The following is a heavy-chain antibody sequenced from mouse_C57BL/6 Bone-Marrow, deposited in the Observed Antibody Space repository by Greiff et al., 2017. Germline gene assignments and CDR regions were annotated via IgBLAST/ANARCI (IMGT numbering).Heavy chain of an antibody. J-gene: IGHJ4*01. CDR3: ARLRRRLLYYAMDY. V-gene: IGHV1-4*01. CDR2: INPSSGYT. D-gene: IGHD1-1*01. Sequence: QVQLQQSGAELARPGASVKMSCKASGYTFTSYTMHWVKQRPGQGLEWIGYINPSSGYTKYNQKFKDKATLTADKSSSTAYMQLSSLTSEDSAVYYCARLRRRLLYYAMDYWGQGTSVTVSS. CDR1: GYTFTSYT.